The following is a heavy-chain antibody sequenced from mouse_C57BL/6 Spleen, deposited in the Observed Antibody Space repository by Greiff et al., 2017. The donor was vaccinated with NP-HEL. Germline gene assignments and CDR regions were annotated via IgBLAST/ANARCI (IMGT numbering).Heavy chain of an antibody. Sequence: EVQLQQSGPGLVKPSQSLSLTCSVTGYSITSGYYWNWIRQFPGHKLEWMGYIRYAGSTTYNPSLKTRLSLTRDPSNNPFFLELNSVTTEDTATYSFARTTIVTTRTWFAYWGQGTLVTVSA. D-gene: IGHD2-2*01. CDR3: ARTTIVTTRTWFAY. V-gene: IGHV3-6*01. CDR1: GYSITSGYY. J-gene: IGHJ3*01. CDR2: IRYAGST.